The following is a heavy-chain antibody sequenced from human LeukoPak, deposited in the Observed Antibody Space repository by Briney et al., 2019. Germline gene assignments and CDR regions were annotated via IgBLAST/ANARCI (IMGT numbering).Heavy chain of an antibody. CDR1: GYTFTGYY. Sequence: ASVKVSCKASGYTFTGYYMHWVRQAPGQGLEWMGWINPNSGGTNYAQKFQCRVTMTRDTSISTAYMELSRLRSDDTAVYYCARGVPPYYDFWSGYSDYFDYWGQGTLVTVSS. CDR2: INPNSGGT. D-gene: IGHD3-3*01. J-gene: IGHJ4*02. V-gene: IGHV1-2*02. CDR3: ARGVPPYYDFWSGYSDYFDY.